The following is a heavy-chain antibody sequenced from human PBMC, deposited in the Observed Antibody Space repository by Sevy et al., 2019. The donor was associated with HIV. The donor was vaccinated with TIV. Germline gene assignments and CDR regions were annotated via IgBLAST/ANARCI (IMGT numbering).Heavy chain of an antibody. CDR3: ARGRITYYYGMDV. Sequence: GGSLRLSCAASGFTFSSYEMNWVRQAPGKGLEWVSYISSSGSTIYYADSVKGRFTISRDNAKNSLYLQMNSLGAEDTAVYYCARGRITYYYGMDVWGQGTTVTVSS. V-gene: IGHV3-48*03. D-gene: IGHD3-10*01. CDR2: ISSSGSTI. J-gene: IGHJ6*02. CDR1: GFTFSSYE.